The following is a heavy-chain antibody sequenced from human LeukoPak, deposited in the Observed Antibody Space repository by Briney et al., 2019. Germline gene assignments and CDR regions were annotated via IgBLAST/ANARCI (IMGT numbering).Heavy chain of an antibody. V-gene: IGHV3-23*01. CDR2: ISRNSGDYT. Sequence: PGGSLRLSCEASGFTFSTYDMYWVRQAPGKGLECVASISRNSGDYTLYAASVKGRFTISRDNSKNTLYLQMNSLRADDTAVYYCARVAVGSYDWFDPWGQGTLVTVSS. J-gene: IGHJ5*02. D-gene: IGHD1-26*01. CDR3: ARVAVGSYDWFDP. CDR1: GFTFSTYD.